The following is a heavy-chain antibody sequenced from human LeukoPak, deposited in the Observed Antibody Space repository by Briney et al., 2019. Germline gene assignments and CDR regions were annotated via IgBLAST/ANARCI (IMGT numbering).Heavy chain of an antibody. Sequence: GESLKISCKGSGYSFTTYWIGWVRQMPGKGLEWMGIIYPGDSDSRYSPSFQGQVTMSADKSTSTAYLQWSRLKASDTAMYYCARHGPDYGGFDYWGQGTLVTVSS. V-gene: IGHV5-51*01. CDR2: IYPGDSDS. CDR3: ARHGPDYGGFDY. D-gene: IGHD4-23*01. CDR1: GYSFTTYW. J-gene: IGHJ4*02.